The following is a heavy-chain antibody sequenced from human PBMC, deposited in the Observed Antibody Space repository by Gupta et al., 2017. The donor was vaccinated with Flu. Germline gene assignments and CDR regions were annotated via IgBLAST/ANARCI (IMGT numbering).Heavy chain of an antibody. D-gene: IGHD1-26*01. CDR2: ISSSSSTI. CDR3: ARDTTIVGATPYYFDY. CDR1: GFTFSSYS. Sequence: EVQLVESGGGLVQPGGSLRLSCAASGFTFSSYSMNWVRQAPGKGLEWVSYISSSSSTIYYADSVKGRFTISRDNAKNSLYLQMNSLRDEDTAVYYCARDTTIVGATPYYFDYWGQGTLVTVSS. V-gene: IGHV3-48*02. J-gene: IGHJ4*02.